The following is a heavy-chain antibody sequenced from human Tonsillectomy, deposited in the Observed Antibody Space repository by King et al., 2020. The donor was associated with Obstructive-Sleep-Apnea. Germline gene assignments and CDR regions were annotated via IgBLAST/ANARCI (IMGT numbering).Heavy chain of an antibody. V-gene: IGHV4-39*01. J-gene: IGHJ6*02. CDR2: TFFRGNV. D-gene: IGHD1-7*01. Sequence: QLQQSGPRLVKPSETLSLTCTVFGDSISSTSSFWGWIRQPPGKPLEWIGNTFFRGNVEYNLSLKSRITIYEDTSRNQFSLRLTSVTAADTAVYYFAGLRRSVLGTFGMNVWGQGTTVTVSS. CDR3: AGLRRSVLGTFGMNV. CDR1: GDSISSTSSF.